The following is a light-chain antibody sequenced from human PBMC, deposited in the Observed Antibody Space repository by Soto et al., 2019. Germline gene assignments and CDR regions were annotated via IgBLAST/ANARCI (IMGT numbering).Light chain of an antibody. CDR2: DAS. CDR3: QQHSNWPLT. CDR1: QSVSSS. Sequence: EIVFIQSPATLSLSPGERATLSCRASQSVSSSLAWYQQNPGQAPRLLIFDASNRATGIPVRFSGSGSGTDFTLTISSLEPEDFTVYYCQQHSNWPLTFGGGTKVDIK. V-gene: IGKV3-11*01. J-gene: IGKJ4*01.